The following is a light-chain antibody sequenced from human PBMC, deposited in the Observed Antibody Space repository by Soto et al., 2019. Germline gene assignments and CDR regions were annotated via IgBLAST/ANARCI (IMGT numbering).Light chain of an antibody. V-gene: IGKV3-15*01. J-gene: IGKJ4*01. CDR2: GAS. CDR1: RTVSSN. Sequence: EIVMTQSPASLSVALGERATLSCRASRTVSSNLAWYQQKPGLAPRLLIYGASTRATGVPARFSGSGFDRDFTLTISSLQSEDFAVYYCQQYNNWLLTFGGGTKVDIK. CDR3: QQYNNWLLT.